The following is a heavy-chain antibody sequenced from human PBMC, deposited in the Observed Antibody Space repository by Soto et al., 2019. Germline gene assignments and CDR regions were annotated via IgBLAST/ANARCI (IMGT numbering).Heavy chain of an antibody. V-gene: IGHV5-51*01. CDR2: IYPGDSDT. J-gene: IGHJ4*02. Sequence: GESLKISCKGSGYSFTSYWIGWVRQMPGKGLEWMGIIYPGDSDTRYSPSFQGQVTISADKSISTAYLQWSSLKASDTAMYYCARQPIYYGDSYYFDYWGQGTLVTVSS. D-gene: IGHD4-17*01. CDR3: ARQPIYYGDSYYFDY. CDR1: GYSFTSYW.